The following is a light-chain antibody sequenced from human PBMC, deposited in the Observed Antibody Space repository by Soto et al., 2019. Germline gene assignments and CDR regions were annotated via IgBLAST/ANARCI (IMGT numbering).Light chain of an antibody. Sequence: IQMTQSPSTVSASVGDRINISCREARDIGDWLAWYQQRPGEAPKLLIYHASTLHSGVPPRFSGTRSGTIFTLTVSALQPEDFAAYYCQQGKTFPYTFGQGTRLET. CDR3: QQGKTFPYT. CDR1: RDIGDW. J-gene: IGKJ2*01. V-gene: IGKV1-12*01. CDR2: HAS.